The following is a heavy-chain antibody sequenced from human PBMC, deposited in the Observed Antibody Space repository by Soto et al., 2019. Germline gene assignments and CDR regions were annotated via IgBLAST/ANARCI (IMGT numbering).Heavy chain of an antibody. D-gene: IGHD3-10*01. CDR1: GGSISSSSYY. Sequence: LSLTCTVSGGSISSSSYYWGWIRQPPGKGLEWIGSIYYSGSTYYNPSLKSRVTISVDTSKNQFSLKLSSVAAADTAVYYCARSREELLWFGESNFDDWGQRTLVTVSS. CDR3: ARSREELLWFGESNFDD. CDR2: IYYSGST. V-gene: IGHV4-39*01. J-gene: IGHJ4*02.